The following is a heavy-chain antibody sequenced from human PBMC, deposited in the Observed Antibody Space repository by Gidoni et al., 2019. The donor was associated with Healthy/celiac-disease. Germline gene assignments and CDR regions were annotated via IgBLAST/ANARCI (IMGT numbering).Heavy chain of an antibody. V-gene: IGHV3-9*01. CDR3: AKSVAGTFPFFDY. J-gene: IGHJ4*02. Sequence: EVQLVESGGGLVQPGRSLRLSCAASGFTFDDYAMHWVRQAPGKGLGWVSGISWNSGSIGYADSVKGRFTISRDNAKNSLYLQMNSLRAEDTALYYCAKSVAGTFPFFDYWGQGTLVTVSS. CDR1: GFTFDDYA. D-gene: IGHD6-19*01. CDR2: ISWNSGSI.